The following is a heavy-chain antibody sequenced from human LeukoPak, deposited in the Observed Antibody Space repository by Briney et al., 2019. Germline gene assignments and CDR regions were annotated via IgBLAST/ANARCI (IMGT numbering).Heavy chain of an antibody. CDR3: AKATGSPGRYNWFDP. D-gene: IGHD1-14*01. Sequence: GGSLRLSCAASGFTFSSYAMSWVRQAPGKGLEWVSAISGSGGSTYYADSVKGRFTISRDNSKNTLYLQMNSLRAEDTAVYYCAKATGSPGRYNWFDPWGQGTLVTVPS. CDR2: ISGSGGST. J-gene: IGHJ5*02. CDR1: GFTFSSYA. V-gene: IGHV3-23*01.